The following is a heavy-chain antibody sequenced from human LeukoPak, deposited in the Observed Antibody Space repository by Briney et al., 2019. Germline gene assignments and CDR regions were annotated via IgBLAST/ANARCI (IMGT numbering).Heavy chain of an antibody. D-gene: IGHD5-12*01. CDR2: LFYSGNT. CDR1: GGSISSYY. CDR3: GRVRTGNTGSPEYFED. Sequence: TSETLSLTWTVSGGSISSYYWSWIRQPPGKGLEWIGYLFYSGNTNSHPSLKSRVNISADTSKNQFSLRLNSVTAADTAVYFCGRVRTGNTGSPEYFEDWGQGTPVTVSS. V-gene: IGHV4-59*01. J-gene: IGHJ1*01.